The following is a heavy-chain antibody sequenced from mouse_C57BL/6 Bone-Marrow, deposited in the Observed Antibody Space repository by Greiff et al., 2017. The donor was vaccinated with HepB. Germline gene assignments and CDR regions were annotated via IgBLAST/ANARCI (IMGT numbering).Heavy chain of an antibody. CDR1: GYTFTSYW. Sequence: VQLQQSGAELVKPGASVKLSCKASGYTFTSYWMHWVKQRPGQGLEWIGMIHPNSGSTNYNEKFKSKATLTVDKSSSTAYMQLSSLTSEDSAVYYCARMRRYYYGKAWFAYWGQGTLVTVSA. J-gene: IGHJ3*01. CDR3: ARMRRYYYGKAWFAY. D-gene: IGHD1-1*01. CDR2: IHPNSGST. V-gene: IGHV1-64*01.